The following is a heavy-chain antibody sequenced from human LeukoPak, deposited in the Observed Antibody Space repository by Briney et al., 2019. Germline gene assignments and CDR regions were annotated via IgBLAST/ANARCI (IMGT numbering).Heavy chain of an antibody. CDR3: ARHIVAAAARSVDF. D-gene: IGHD6-13*01. CDR2: IYPGDSDT. CDR1: EYRFPSYW. Sequence: GYRKIPGKGSEYRFPSYWIGWVGQMPGKGLEWMGIIYPGDSDTIYSPSCQGQVTISADRSISPAYLQWSSLKASDTAMYYCARHIVAAAARSVDFWGRGTLVTVSS. J-gene: IGHJ4*02. V-gene: IGHV5-51*01.